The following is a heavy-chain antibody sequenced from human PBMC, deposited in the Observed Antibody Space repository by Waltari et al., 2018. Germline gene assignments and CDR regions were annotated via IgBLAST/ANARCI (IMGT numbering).Heavy chain of an antibody. CDR3: ARLSPYTSSGDFFDP. D-gene: IGHD2-21*02. CDR1: GFPLGTEYY. Sequence: QVQLQESGPRLVKPSETLSLTCSVSGFPLGTEYYWAWVRQSPGEVLGWIGSTYQSGSADYNPSLKGRVTISVDTSKNQFSLKLTSVTVADSGVYYCARLSPYTSSGDFFDPWGQGALVTVSS. V-gene: IGHV4-38-2*01. J-gene: IGHJ5*02. CDR2: TYQSGSA.